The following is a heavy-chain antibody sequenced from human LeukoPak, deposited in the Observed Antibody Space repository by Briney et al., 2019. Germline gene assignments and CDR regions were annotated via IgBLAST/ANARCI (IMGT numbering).Heavy chain of an antibody. J-gene: IGHJ5*02. CDR2: IYYSGST. CDR1: GGSISSYY. Sequence: SETLSLTCTVSGGSISSYYWSWIRQPPGKGLEWIGYIYYSGSTNYNPALKSRVTISVDTSKNQFSLKLSSVTAADTAVYYCARSPTRIMVRGVIITGWFDPWGQGTLVTVSS. V-gene: IGHV4-59*01. D-gene: IGHD3-10*01. CDR3: ARSPTRIMVRGVIITGWFDP.